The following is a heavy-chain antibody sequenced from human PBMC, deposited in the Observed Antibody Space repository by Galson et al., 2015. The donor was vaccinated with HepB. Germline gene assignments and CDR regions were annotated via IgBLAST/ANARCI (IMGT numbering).Heavy chain of an antibody. V-gene: IGHV3-33*01. D-gene: IGHD4-11*01. CDR2: IWYDGSNK. Sequence: SLRLSCAASGFTFSSYGMHWVRQAPGKGLGWVALIWYDGSNKYADSVKGRFTISRDNSKNTVYLQMNSLRVEDTAVYYCARGGYGNYDLLGWGQGTLVTVSS. J-gene: IGHJ4*02. CDR1: GFTFSSYG. CDR3: ARGGYGNYDLLG.